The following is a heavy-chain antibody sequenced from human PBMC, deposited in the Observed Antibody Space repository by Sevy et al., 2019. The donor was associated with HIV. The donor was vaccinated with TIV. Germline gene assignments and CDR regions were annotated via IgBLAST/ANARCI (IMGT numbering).Heavy chain of an antibody. D-gene: IGHD5-18*01. CDR3: AGGRMERYTSSYNYYYAMDV. V-gene: IGHV3-20*04. Sequence: GGSLRLSCAGSGFNFDDYVMSWVRQAPGKGLEWVSGINWNGGSTGFADSVKGRFTISRDNAKNSLYLQMNSLRAEDMALYCLAGGRMERYTSSYNYYYAMDVWGQGTTVTVSS. CDR2: INWNGGST. J-gene: IGHJ6*02. CDR1: GFNFDDYV.